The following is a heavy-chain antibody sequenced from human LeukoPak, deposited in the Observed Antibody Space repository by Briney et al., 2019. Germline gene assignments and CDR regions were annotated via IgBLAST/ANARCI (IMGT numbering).Heavy chain of an antibody. CDR2: IYHSGST. J-gene: IGHJ5*02. D-gene: IGHD2-2*01. CDR1: GYSVSSGYY. Sequence: SETLSLTCTVSGYSVSSGYYWGWIRQPPGKGLEWIGSIYHSGSTYYNPSLKSRVTISVDTSKNQFSLKLSSVTAADTAVYYCARHPRYCSSTSCYRGLDPWGQGTLVTVSS. CDR3: ARHPRYCSSTSCYRGLDP. V-gene: IGHV4-38-2*02.